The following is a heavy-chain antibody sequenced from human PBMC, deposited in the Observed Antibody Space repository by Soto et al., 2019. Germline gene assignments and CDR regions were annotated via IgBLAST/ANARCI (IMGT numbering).Heavy chain of an antibody. V-gene: IGHV4-31*03. CDR3: ASGSGSYYSWFDP. J-gene: IGHJ5*02. CDR2: IYYSRST. CDR1: GGSISSGGYY. Sequence: QVQLQESGPGLVKPSQTLSLTCTVSGGSISSGGYYWSWIRQHPGKGLEWIGYIYYSRSTYYNPSLKSRVTXSXDXXKNQFSLKLSSVTAADTAVYYCASGSGSYYSWFDPWGQGTLVTVSS. D-gene: IGHD3-10*01.